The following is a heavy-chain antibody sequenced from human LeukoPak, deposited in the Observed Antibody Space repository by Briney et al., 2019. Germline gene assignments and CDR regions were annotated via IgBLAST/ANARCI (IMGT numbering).Heavy chain of an antibody. V-gene: IGHV3-23*01. Sequence: GSLRLSCAASGFTFRSYAMSWVRQAPGKGLEWVSTISGGGVYTYYADSVKGRFTISRDNSKNTLYLQMNSLRAEDAAVYYCAKDKYYYGSGRNDGFDIWGQGTMVTVSS. CDR2: ISGGGVYT. J-gene: IGHJ3*02. CDR1: GFTFRSYA. D-gene: IGHD3-10*01. CDR3: AKDKYYYGSGRNDGFDI.